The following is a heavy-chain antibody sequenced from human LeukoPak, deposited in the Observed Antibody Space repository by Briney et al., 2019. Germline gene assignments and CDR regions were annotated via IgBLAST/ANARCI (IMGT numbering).Heavy chain of an antibody. CDR1: GGSFSGYD. V-gene: IGHV4-34*01. CDR3: ARSNNYYGSGTNWFDP. J-gene: IGHJ5*02. Sequence: SETLSLTCAVYGGSFSGYDWSWIRQPPGKGLEWIGEINHSGSTNYNPSLKSRVTISVDTSKNQFSLKLSSVTAADTAVYYCARSNNYYGSGTNWFDPWGQGTLVTVSS. D-gene: IGHD3-10*01. CDR2: INHSGST.